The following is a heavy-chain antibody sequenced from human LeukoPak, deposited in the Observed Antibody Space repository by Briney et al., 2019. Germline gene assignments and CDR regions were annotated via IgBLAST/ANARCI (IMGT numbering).Heavy chain of an antibody. D-gene: IGHD3-22*01. CDR1: GFAFSDFQ. Sequence: SGGSLRLSCAASGFAFSDFQMSWIRQAPGKGLEWLSDISDTGHSIRYADSVKGRFTISRDNAKKSLHLQLNSLRAEDTAVYYCARDGSYYDTSAFYSDNWGQGTLVTVSS. V-gene: IGHV3-11*01. CDR2: ISDTGHSI. CDR3: ARDGSYYDTSAFYSDN. J-gene: IGHJ4*02.